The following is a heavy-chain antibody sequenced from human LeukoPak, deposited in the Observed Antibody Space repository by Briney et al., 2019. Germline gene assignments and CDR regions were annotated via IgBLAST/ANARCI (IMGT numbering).Heavy chain of an antibody. CDR3: ARVVGITIFGVVNNWFDP. CDR1: GFTFSSYA. V-gene: IGHV1-69*01. Sequence: GGSLRLSCAASGFTFSSYAISWVRQAPGQGLEWMGGIIPIFGTANYAQKFQGRVTITADESTSTAYMELSSLRSEDTAVYYCARVVGITIFGVVNNWFDPWGQGTLVTVSS. D-gene: IGHD3-3*01. CDR2: IIPIFGTA. J-gene: IGHJ5*02.